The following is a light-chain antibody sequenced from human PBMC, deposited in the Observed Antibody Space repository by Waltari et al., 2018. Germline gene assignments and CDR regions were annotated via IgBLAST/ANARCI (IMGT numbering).Light chain of an antibody. Sequence: QLVLTQSPSASASLGASVKLTCTLDSGHSTNIIAWHQQHPQKGPRSLGRVNSDGSHIQGDGIPARFSGSSSSSGAERYLTISSVQSEDEADYYCQTGGHGTWVFGGGTKLTVL. CDR3: QTGGHGTWV. CDR2: VNSDGSH. CDR1: SGHSTNI. V-gene: IGLV4-69*01. J-gene: IGLJ3*02.